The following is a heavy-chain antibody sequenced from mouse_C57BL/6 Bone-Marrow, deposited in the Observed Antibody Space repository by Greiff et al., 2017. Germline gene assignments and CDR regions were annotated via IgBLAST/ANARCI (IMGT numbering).Heavy chain of an antibody. CDR2: ISDGGSYT. Sequence: EVQLVESGGGLVKPGGSLKLSCAASGFTFSSYAMSWVRQTPEKRLEWVATISDGGSYTYYPDNVKGRFTISRDNAKNNLYLQMSRRKSEDTALYYCARDYDCGSRRYFDVWGTGTTVTVSS. D-gene: IGHD1-1*01. CDR1: GFTFSSYA. J-gene: IGHJ1*03. V-gene: IGHV5-4*01. CDR3: ARDYDCGSRRYFDV.